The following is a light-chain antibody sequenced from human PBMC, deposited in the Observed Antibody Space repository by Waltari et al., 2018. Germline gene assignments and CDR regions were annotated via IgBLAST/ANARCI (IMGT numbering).Light chain of an antibody. CDR3: QQYYSNEVT. CDR2: WAS. V-gene: IGKV4-1*01. CDR1: QSVLFSSDNKNY. J-gene: IGKJ4*01. Sequence: DIVMTQSPDSLAVSLRERATATCQSSQSVLFSSDNKNYLAWYQQKPGQPPNVLIYWASTRESGVPDRFSGSGSGTDFTLTISSLQAEDVAVYYCQQYYSNEVTFGGGTKVEIK.